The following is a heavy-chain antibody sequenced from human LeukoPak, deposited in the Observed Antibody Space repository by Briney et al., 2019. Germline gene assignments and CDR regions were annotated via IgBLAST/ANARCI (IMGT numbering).Heavy chain of an antibody. D-gene: IGHD2-8*01. CDR3: ARDRVTKQAPPGY. Sequence: PGGSLRLSCAASGLTFSTYGMHWVRQAPGKGLEWVAFIRYDGSNKYYADSVKGRFTISRDNSKNTVYLQMNSLRADDTAVYYCARDRVTKQAPPGYWGQGTLVTVSS. J-gene: IGHJ4*02. CDR2: IRYDGSNK. CDR1: GLTFSTYG. V-gene: IGHV3-30*02.